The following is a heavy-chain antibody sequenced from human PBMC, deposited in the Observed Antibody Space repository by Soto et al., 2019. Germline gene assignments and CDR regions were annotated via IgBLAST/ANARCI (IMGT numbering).Heavy chain of an antibody. CDR2: IYHSGST. V-gene: IGHV4-30-2*01. J-gene: IGHJ4*02. D-gene: IGHD3-10*01. Sequence: SETLSLTCAVSGGSISSGGYSWSWIRQPPGKGLEWIGYIYHSGSTYYNPSLKSRVTISVDTSKNQFSLKLSSVTAADTAVYYCASGYSGSYYRFDYWGQGTLVTVSS. CDR3: ASGYSGSYYRFDY. CDR1: GGSISSGGYS.